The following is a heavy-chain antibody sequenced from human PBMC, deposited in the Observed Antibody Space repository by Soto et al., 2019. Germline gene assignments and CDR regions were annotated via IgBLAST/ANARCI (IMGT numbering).Heavy chain of an antibody. CDR3: ARPMTRDY. CDR2: ISYDGSNK. Sequence: QVQLVGSGGGVVQPGRSLRLSCAASGFTFSSYAMHWVRQAPGKGLEWVAVISYDGSNKYYADSVKGRFTISRDNSKNTRYLQMNSLRAEDTAVYYCARPMTRDYWGQGTLVTVSS. V-gene: IGHV3-30-3*01. CDR1: GFTFSSYA. J-gene: IGHJ4*02.